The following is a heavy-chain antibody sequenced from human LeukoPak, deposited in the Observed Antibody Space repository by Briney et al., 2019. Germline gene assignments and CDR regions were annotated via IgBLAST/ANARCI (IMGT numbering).Heavy chain of an antibody. CDR1: GFTLSSYG. J-gene: IGHJ5*02. D-gene: IGHD3-10*01. V-gene: IGHV3-23*01. Sequence: HPGGSLRLSCAASGFTLSSYGMSWVRQAPGKGLEWVSAISGSGGSTYYADSVKGRFTISRDNSKNTLYLQMNSLRAEDTAVYYCAKFRGALLWFGELSWFDPWGQGTLVTVSS. CDR3: AKFRGALLWFGELSWFDP. CDR2: ISGSGGST.